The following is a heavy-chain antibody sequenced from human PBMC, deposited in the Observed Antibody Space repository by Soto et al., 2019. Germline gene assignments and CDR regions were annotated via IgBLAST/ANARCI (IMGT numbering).Heavy chain of an antibody. Sequence: QITLKESGPTLVKPTQTLTLTCTFSGFSLTTRGVGVGWIRQPPGKALECLALIYWDDDKRYSPSLQSRLSSTKDPSKNQVVLTMTNVYPVDTATYYCARTPIYYQYDRFDPWGQGTLVSVSS. D-gene: IGHD3-16*01. CDR2: IYWDDDK. CDR1: GFSLTTRGVG. J-gene: IGHJ5*02. V-gene: IGHV2-5*02. CDR3: ARTPIYYQYDRFDP.